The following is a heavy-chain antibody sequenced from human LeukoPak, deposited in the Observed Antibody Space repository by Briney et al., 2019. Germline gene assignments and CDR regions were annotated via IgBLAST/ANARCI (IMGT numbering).Heavy chain of an antibody. CDR1: GFTFSSYS. V-gene: IGHV3-21*01. Sequence: GGSLRLSCAASGFTFSSYSMNWVRQAPGKGLEWVSSISSSSSYIYYADSVKGRFTISRDNAKNSLYLQMNSLRAEDTAVYYCARDGNFMAVGYYFDYWGQGTLVTVSS. J-gene: IGHJ4*02. D-gene: IGHD6-19*01. CDR3: ARDGNFMAVGYYFDY. CDR2: ISSSSSYI.